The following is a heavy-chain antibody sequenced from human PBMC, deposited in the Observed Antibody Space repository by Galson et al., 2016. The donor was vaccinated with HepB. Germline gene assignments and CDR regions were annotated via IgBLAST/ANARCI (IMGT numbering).Heavy chain of an antibody. CDR3: ARDRKGYDVWGGYGDYYYSGMDV. J-gene: IGHJ6*02. CDR1: GFAFSEYD. Sequence: SLRLSCAASGFAFSEYDIHWVRQAAGEGLEWVAAISFEGNKRHYADSVKGRSTVSRDNSKTTLYLQMNSLRADDTAVYYCARDRKGYDVWGGYGDYYYSGMDVWGQGTTVTVSS. CDR2: ISFEGNKR. D-gene: IGHD3-3*01. V-gene: IGHV3-30*03.